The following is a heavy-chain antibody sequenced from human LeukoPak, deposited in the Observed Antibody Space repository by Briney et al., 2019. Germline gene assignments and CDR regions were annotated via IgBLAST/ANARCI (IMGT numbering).Heavy chain of an antibody. CDR1: GFTFSSYE. V-gene: IGHV3-48*03. CDR3: AGLSITKIGGV. Sequence: GGSLRLSCAASGFTFSSYEMNWVRQAPGKGLEWVSYISSNGSTIYYADSVKGRLTISRDNAKNSLYLQMNSLRDGDTAVYYCAGLSITKIGGVWGKGTTVTISS. J-gene: IGHJ6*04. D-gene: IGHD3-10*02. CDR2: ISSNGSTI.